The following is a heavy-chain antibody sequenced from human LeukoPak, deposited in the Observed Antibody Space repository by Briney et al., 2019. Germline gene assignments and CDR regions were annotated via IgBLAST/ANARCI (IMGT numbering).Heavy chain of an antibody. CDR2: INPNSGGT. J-gene: IGHJ6*03. V-gene: IGHV1-2*02. Sequence: VASVKVSCKASGYTFTSYAMHWVRQAPGQGLEWMGWINPNSGGTNYAQKFQGRVTMTRDTSISTAYMELSRLRSDDTAVYYCAGNAGYSSSWYPLDYYYMDVWGKGTTVTVSS. CDR3: AGNAGYSSSWYPLDYYYMDV. CDR1: GYTFTSYA. D-gene: IGHD6-13*01.